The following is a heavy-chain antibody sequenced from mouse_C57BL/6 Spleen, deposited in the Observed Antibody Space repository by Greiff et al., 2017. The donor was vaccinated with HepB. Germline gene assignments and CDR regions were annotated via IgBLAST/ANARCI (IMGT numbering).Heavy chain of an antibody. D-gene: IGHD3-2*02. CDR2: ISDGGSYT. J-gene: IGHJ2*01. CDR3: ARDGGGSSGYGAFDY. Sequence: EVKVVESGGGLVKPGGSLKLSCAASGFTFSSYAMSWVRQTPEKRLEWVATISDGGSYTYYPDNVKGRFTISRDNAKNNLYLQMSHLKSEDTAMYYCARDGGGSSGYGAFDYWGQGTTLTVSS. V-gene: IGHV5-4*03. CDR1: GFTFSSYA.